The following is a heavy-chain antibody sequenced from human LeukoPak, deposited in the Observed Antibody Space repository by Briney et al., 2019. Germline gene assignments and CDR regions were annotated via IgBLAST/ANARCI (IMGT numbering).Heavy chain of an antibody. CDR3: ARSYYDSMGEFDN. V-gene: IGHV3-33*01. Sequence: GRSLRLSCAASGFTFSSYGMHWVRQAPGKGLEWVAVIWYDGSNKYYADSVKGRFTISRDNSKNTLYLQMNSLRAEDTAVYYCARSYYDSMGEFDNWGQGTLVTVSS. CDR2: IWYDGSNK. CDR1: GFTFSSYG. J-gene: IGHJ4*02. D-gene: IGHD3-22*01.